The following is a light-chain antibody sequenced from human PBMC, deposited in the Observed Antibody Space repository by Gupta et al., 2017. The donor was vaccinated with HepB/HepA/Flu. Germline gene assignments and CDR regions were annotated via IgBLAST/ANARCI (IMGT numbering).Light chain of an antibody. CDR3: QQYENLPWT. Sequence: DIQMTQSPSSLSASLGDRVTITCQASHNINYYLNLYQQQPGKAPKLLIYRGSTLETGVPLRFSGSGSGTHFTFTISSLHPEDFATYYCQQYENLPWTFGQGTKVEI. J-gene: IGKJ1*01. V-gene: IGKV1-33*01. CDR2: RGS. CDR1: HNINYY.